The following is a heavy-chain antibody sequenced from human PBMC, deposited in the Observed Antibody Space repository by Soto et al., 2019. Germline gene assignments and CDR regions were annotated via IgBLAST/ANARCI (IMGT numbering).Heavy chain of an antibody. Sequence: SETLSLTCAVSGGSISSGGYYWSWIRQHPGKGLEWIGYIYYSGSTYYNPSLKSRVTISVDTSKNQFSLKLSSVTAADTAVYYCATVAEMATFYFDYWGQGTLVTVSS. V-gene: IGHV4-31*11. D-gene: IGHD5-12*01. CDR2: IYYSGST. CDR1: GGSISSGGYY. CDR3: ATVAEMATFYFDY. J-gene: IGHJ4*02.